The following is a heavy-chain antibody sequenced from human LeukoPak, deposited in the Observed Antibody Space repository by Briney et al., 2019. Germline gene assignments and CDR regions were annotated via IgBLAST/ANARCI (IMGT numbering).Heavy chain of an antibody. Sequence: ASVKVSCKASGYTFTGYYMHWVRQAPGQGLEWMGWINPNSGGTNYAQKFQGRVTMTRDTSISTAYMELSRLRSDDTAMYYCARTNAAYYDILTTGGPDYWGQGTLVTVSS. CDR3: ARTNAAYYDILTTGGPDY. J-gene: IGHJ4*02. V-gene: IGHV1-2*02. CDR2: INPNSGGT. D-gene: IGHD3-9*01. CDR1: GYTFTGYY.